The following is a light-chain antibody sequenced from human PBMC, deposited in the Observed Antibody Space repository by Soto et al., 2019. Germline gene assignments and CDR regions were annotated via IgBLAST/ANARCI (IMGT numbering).Light chain of an antibody. CDR3: QQYGSSGT. J-gene: IGKJ1*01. CDR1: QSVSSSY. CDR2: GAS. V-gene: IGKV3-20*01. Sequence: EIVMTQSPATLSVSPGERATLSCRASQSVSSSYLAWYQQKPGQAPRLLIYGASNRATGISDRFSGSGSGTDFTLTISRLEPEDFAVYYCQQYGSSGTFGQGTKVDNK.